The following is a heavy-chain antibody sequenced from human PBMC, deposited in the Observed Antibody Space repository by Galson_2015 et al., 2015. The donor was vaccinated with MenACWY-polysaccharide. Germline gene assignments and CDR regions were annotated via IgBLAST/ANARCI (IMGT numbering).Heavy chain of an antibody. CDR1: GFPFDDYA. J-gene: IGHJ3*02. V-gene: IGHV3-9*01. Sequence: LRLSCAASGFPFDDYAMHWVRQAPGKGLEWVSGISWNSGSIGYADSVKGRFTISRDNAKNSLYLQMNSLRAEDTALYYCAKGKMTLTDAFDIWGQGTMVTVSS. D-gene: IGHD3-16*01. CDR3: AKGKMTLTDAFDI. CDR2: ISWNSGSI.